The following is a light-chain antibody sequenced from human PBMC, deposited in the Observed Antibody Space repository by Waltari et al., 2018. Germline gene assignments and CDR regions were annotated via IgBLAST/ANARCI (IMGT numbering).Light chain of an antibody. CDR1: NIGSKS. CDR3: QVWDSSSDDPWV. CDR2: NDR. Sequence: SYVLTQPPSVSVAPGQTATITCGGNNIGSKSVHWYNQKPGQAPVLVVYNDRDRPSGIPERCSGSNSENTATLTINRVEADDEADYYCQVWDSSSDDPWVFGTGTKVTVL. J-gene: IGLJ1*01. V-gene: IGLV3-21*02.